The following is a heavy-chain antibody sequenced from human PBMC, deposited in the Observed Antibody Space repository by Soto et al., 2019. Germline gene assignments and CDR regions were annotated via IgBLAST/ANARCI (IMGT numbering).Heavy chain of an antibody. Sequence: QVQLVQSGAEVKKPGASVKVSCKASGYTFTSYDINGGRQATGQGLEWMGWMNPNSGNTAYAPKFQGRVTMTRNNSISKAYMELSSLRSEDTAVYYCAREKSSSSFDYWGQGTLVTVSS. J-gene: IGHJ4*02. CDR3: AREKSSSSFDY. CDR2: MNPNSGNT. CDR1: GYTFTSYD. D-gene: IGHD6-6*01. V-gene: IGHV1-8*01.